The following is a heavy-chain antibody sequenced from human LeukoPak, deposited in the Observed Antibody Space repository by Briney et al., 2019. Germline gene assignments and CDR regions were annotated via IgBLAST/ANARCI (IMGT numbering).Heavy chain of an antibody. D-gene: IGHD4-17*01. J-gene: IGHJ3*02. CDR2: INTDGSST. V-gene: IGHV3-74*01. Sequence: GGSLRLSCAASGFTFSSYWMHWVRQAPGKGLVWVSRINTDGSSTSFADSVKGRFTISGDNAKNTLYLQMNSLRTEDTAVYYCAKAARGYGDYYDAFDIWGQGTMVTVSS. CDR3: AKAARGYGDYYDAFDI. CDR1: GFTFSSYW.